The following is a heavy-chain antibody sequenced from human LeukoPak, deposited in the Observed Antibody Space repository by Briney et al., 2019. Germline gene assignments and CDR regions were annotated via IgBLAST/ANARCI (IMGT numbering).Heavy chain of an antibody. D-gene: IGHD3-22*01. CDR2: IYYSGST. Sequence: SETLSLTCTVSGGSISSSSYYWGWIRQPPGKGLEWIGSIYYSGSTYYNPSLKSRVTISVDTSKNQFSLKLSSVTAADTAVYYCARRAGSGYYFRDWGQGTLVTVSS. CDR3: ARRAGSGYYFRD. J-gene: IGHJ4*02. CDR1: GGSISSSSYY. V-gene: IGHV4-39*01.